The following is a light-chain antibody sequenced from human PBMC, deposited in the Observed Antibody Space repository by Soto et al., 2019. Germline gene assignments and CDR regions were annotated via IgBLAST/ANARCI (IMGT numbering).Light chain of an antibody. V-gene: IGKV3-15*01. J-gene: IGKJ5*01. Sequence: EIVMTRSPATLSVSPGERATLSCRASQSVSSNLAWYQQKPGQAPRLLIYGASTRATGIPARFSGSGSGTEFALTISSLQSEDFAVYYCQQYNNWPPVTFGQGTRLEIK. CDR1: QSVSSN. CDR3: QQYNNWPPVT. CDR2: GAS.